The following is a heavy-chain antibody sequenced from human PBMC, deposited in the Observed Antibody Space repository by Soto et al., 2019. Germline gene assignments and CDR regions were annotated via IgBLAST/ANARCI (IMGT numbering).Heavy chain of an antibody. CDR2: ISGSGGST. CDR1: GSTFSSYA. CDR3: AKDGRLAPPRFVVDY. Sequence: GGSLRLSCAASGSTFSSYAMSWVRQAPGKGLEWVSAISGSGGSTYYADSVKGRFTISRDNSKNTLYLQMNSLRAEDTAVYYCAKDGRLAPPRFVVDYWGQGTLVTVSS. J-gene: IGHJ4*02. V-gene: IGHV3-23*01. D-gene: IGHD3-3*01.